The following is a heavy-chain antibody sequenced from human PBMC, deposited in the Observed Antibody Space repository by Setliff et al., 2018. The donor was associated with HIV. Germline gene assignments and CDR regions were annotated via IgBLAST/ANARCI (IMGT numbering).Heavy chain of an antibody. J-gene: IGHJ4*02. Sequence: PSETLSLTCSVSGVSIPTGDYYWTWIRQPPGKGLEWIGSIYYTGSTYYSPSLKSRLTKSIDTSKNQFSMKLTSVTAADTAVYYCARRWAADGTFDYWGQGTQVTVSS. CDR2: IYYTGST. D-gene: IGHD6-13*01. CDR3: ARRWAADGTFDY. CDR1: GVSIPTGDYY. V-gene: IGHV4-30-4*08.